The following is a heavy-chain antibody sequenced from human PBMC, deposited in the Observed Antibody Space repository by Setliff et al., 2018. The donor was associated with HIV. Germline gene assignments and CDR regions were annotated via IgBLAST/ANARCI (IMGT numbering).Heavy chain of an antibody. J-gene: IGHJ4*02. CDR1: GGSVSSVNYY. D-gene: IGHD4-17*01. V-gene: IGHV4-61*01. CDR2: IHYTGST. Sequence: ETLSLTCSVSGGSVSSVNYYWSWIRQPPGKGLEWIGYIHYTGSTTYNPSLKSRVTISVDTSKNQFSLNLHSVTAADTAVYYCARDPPGYGASNDFWGQGTLVTVSS. CDR3: ARDPPGYGASNDF.